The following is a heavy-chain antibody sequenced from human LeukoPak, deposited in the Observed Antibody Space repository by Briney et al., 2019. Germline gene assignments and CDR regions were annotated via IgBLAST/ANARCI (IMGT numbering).Heavy chain of an antibody. CDR3: AMSTMGNWFDP. Sequence: PSETLSLTCTVSAGSLSSYYWSWIRQPPGEGLEWIGYIYYSGHTNYNPSLKSRVTISVDTSKNQFSLKLSSVTAADTAVYYCAMSTMGNWFDPWGQGTLVTVSS. V-gene: IGHV4-59*01. D-gene: IGHD3-10*01. CDR2: IYYSGHT. J-gene: IGHJ5*02. CDR1: AGSLSSYY.